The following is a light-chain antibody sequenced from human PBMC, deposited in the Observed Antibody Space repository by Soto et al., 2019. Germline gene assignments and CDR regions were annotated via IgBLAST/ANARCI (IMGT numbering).Light chain of an antibody. CDR2: DAS. CDR3: QQRSNWPPGWT. J-gene: IGKJ1*01. V-gene: IGKV3-11*01. CDR1: QSVSSY. Sequence: EIVLTQSPATLSLSPGERATLSCRASQSVSSYLAWYQQKPGQAPRLLIYDASNRATGIPARFSGSGSGTDFTLPISRLEPEDFAVYYCQQRSNWPPGWTFGQGTKVEIK.